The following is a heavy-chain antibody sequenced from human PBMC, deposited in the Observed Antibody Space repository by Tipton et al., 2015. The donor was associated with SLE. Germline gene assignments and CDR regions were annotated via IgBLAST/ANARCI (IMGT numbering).Heavy chain of an antibody. J-gene: IGHJ5*02. CDR1: GGTFSSYA. CDR2: INPSGGST. D-gene: IGHD3-22*01. V-gene: IGHV1-46*01. CDR3: ARLGHPYYDSSGYYA. Sequence: QLVQSGAEVKKPGSSVKVSCKASGGTFSSYAISWVRQAPGQGLEWMGIINPSGGSTSYAQKFQGRVTMTRDTSTSTVYMELSSLRSEDTAVYYCARLGHPYYDSSGYYAWGQGTLVTVSS.